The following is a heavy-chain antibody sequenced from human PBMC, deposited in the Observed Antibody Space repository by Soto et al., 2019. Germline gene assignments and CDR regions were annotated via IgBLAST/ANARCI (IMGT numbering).Heavy chain of an antibody. CDR2: IKSKTDGGTT. CDR1: GFTFSNAW. CDR3: SATIFGVVIPTYGMDV. V-gene: IGHV3-15*07. J-gene: IGHJ6*02. Sequence: GGSLRLSCAASGFTFSNAWMNWVRQAPRKGLEWVGRIKSKTDGGTTDYAAPVKGRFTISRDDSKNTLYLQMNSLKTEDTAVYYCSATIFGVVIPTYGMDVWGQGTTVTVSS. D-gene: IGHD3-3*01.